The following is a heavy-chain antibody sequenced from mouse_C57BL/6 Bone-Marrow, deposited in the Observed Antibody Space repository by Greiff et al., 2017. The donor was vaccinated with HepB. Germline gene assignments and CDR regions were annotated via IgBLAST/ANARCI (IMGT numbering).Heavy chain of an antibody. V-gene: IGHV2-2*01. Sequence: VHLVESGPGLVQPSQSLSITCTVSGFSLTSYGVHWVRQSPGKGLEWLGVIWSGGSTDYNAAFISRLSISKDNSKSQVFFKMNSLQADDTAIYYCARRDDYDGAWFAYWGQGTLVTVSA. CDR2: IWSGGST. CDR1: GFSLTSYG. J-gene: IGHJ3*01. D-gene: IGHD2-4*01. CDR3: ARRDDYDGAWFAY.